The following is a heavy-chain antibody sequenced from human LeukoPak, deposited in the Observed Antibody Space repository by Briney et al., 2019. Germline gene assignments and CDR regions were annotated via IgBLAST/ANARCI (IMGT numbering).Heavy chain of an antibody. CDR3: ARVARNYFDY. CDR2: ISSSGSAI. V-gene: IGHV3-11*04. CDR1: GFTFNFTFSDYY. Sequence: GGSLRLSCAASGFTFNFTFSDYYMNWIRQAPGKGLEWVSYISSSGSAIYYADSVKCRFTTSRNTAKNSLYLQMTSLSAEDTAVYYCARVARNYFDYWGQGTLVTVSS. J-gene: IGHJ4*02.